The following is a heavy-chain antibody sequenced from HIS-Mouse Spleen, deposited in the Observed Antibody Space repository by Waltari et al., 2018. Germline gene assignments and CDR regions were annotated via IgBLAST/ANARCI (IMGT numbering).Heavy chain of an antibody. CDR2: INHSGST. Sequence: QVQLQQWGAGLLKPSETLSLTCAVYGGSFSCYYWSWIRQPPGKGLEWIGEINHSGSTNYNPSLKSRVTISVDTSKNQFSLKLSSVTAADTAVYYCARGEDYGDPFDYWGQGTLVTVSS. J-gene: IGHJ4*02. V-gene: IGHV4-34*01. CDR3: ARGEDYGDPFDY. D-gene: IGHD4-17*01. CDR1: GGSFSCYY.